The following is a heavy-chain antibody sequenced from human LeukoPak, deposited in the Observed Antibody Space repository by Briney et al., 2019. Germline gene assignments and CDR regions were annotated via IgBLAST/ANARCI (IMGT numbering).Heavy chain of an antibody. V-gene: IGHV3-7*01. J-gene: IGHJ4*02. CDR2: IKDDGAET. D-gene: IGHD3-22*01. CDR1: GFTLTTYW. CDR3: GRDPYYDSLDY. Sequence: GGSLRLSCAASGFTLTTYWMSWVRQAPGKGLEWVANIKDDGAETYYAGSVKGRFTISRDNTKNLLYLQMNSLRAEDTAVYYCGRDPYYDSLDYWGQGTLVTVSS.